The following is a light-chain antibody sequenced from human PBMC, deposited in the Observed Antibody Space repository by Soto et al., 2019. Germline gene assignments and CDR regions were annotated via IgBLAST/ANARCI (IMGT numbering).Light chain of an antibody. CDR2: SAS. Sequence: EIQLTQSPSFLSASVGDTVTITCRASQDIGTYLAWYQEQPGKPPRLLVYSASTSQSGLPSRFSGSGSGTDFSLTIRSLQPDDFTTYYCQQLNTYPWTFGQGTKVDIK. V-gene: IGKV1-9*01. CDR3: QQLNTYPWT. CDR1: QDIGTY. J-gene: IGKJ1*01.